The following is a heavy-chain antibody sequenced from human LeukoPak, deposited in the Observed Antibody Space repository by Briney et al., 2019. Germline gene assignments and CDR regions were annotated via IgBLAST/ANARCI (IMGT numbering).Heavy chain of an antibody. V-gene: IGHV4-31*03. J-gene: IGHJ5*02. CDR3: ARALPAAGTHNWFDP. CDR2: IYYSGST. CDR1: VGSISSGGYY. Sequence: PSETLSLTCTVSVGSISSGGYYWSWVRQHPGKGLEWIGYIYYSGSTYYNPSLKSRVTISVDTCKNQFSLKMSSVTAADTAVYYCARALPAAGTHNWFDPWGQGTLVTVSS. D-gene: IGHD6-13*01.